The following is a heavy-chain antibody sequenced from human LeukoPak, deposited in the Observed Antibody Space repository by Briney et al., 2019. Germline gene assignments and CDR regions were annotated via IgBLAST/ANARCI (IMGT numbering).Heavy chain of an antibody. V-gene: IGHV4-39*07. D-gene: IGHD1-26*01. CDR3: ATTTIRLGY. J-gene: IGHJ4*02. Sequence: PSETLSLTCTVSGGSISSSSHYWGWIRQPPGKGLEWIGGISNSGSTYYNPSLKSRVTISVDTSNNQFSLKLSSVTAADTAVYYCATTTIRLGYWGQGTLVTVSS. CDR2: ISNSGST. CDR1: GGSISSSSHY.